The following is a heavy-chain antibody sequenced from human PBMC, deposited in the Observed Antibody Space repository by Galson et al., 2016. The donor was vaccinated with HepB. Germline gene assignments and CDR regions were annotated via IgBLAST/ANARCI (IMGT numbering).Heavy chain of an antibody. D-gene: IGHD1-26*01. CDR2: ISSTSSDT. V-gene: IGHV3-11*06. CDR1: GFSFSDYY. CDR3: ARGEGSGSWLVGH. Sequence: SLRLSCAVSGFSFSDYYMSWIRQAPGKSLEWVAYISSTSSDTKYADSVKGRFTISRNNAKNSVYLQMNSLRADDTALYYCARGEGSGSWLVGHWGQGTLVTVSS. J-gene: IGHJ4*02.